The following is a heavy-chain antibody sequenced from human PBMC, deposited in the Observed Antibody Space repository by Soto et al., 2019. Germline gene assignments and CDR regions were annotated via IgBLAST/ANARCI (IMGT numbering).Heavy chain of an antibody. J-gene: IGHJ6*02. Sequence: PSETLSLTCSVSGGSVSSLSYYWSWIRQPPGRRPEWIGYIHHSGATRYNPSLNDRVSISLDTSKNHLALKLNSVTAADTAVYYCARDHDMFDPPPRSPQFYHGMDVWGQGTTVTVSS. V-gene: IGHV4-61*03. D-gene: IGHD3-10*02. CDR1: GGSVSSLSYY. CDR2: IHHSGAT. CDR3: ARDHDMFDPPPRSPQFYHGMDV.